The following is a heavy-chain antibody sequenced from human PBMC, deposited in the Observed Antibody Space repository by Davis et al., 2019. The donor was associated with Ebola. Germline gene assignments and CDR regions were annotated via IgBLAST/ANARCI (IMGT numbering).Heavy chain of an antibody. D-gene: IGHD2-15*01. Sequence: SATLSLTCTVSGGSVSSGSYYWSWIRQPPGKGLEWIGYIYYSGSTNYNPSLKSRVTISVDTSKNQFSLKLSSVTAADTAVYYCAREACSGGSCYYYYGMDVWGQGTTVTVSS. J-gene: IGHJ6*02. V-gene: IGHV4-61*01. CDR2: IYYSGST. CDR3: AREACSGGSCYYYYGMDV. CDR1: GGSVSSGSYY.